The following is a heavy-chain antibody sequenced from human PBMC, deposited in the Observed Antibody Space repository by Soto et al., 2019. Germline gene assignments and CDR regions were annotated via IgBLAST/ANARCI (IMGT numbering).Heavy chain of an antibody. CDR1: GFTFSSYE. CDR2: ISSSGSNI. CDR3: ARGPTTHCTSTRSYLSALVV. J-gene: IGHJ6*01. D-gene: IGHD2-2*01. Sequence: EGSLRLCCAASGFTFSSYEMNWVRQAPGKGLEWVSYISSSGSNIYYADSVKGRFTISRDNAKNSLYLQMNSLRAEDTAVYYCARGPTTHCTSTRSYLSALVVSGQGISFTV. V-gene: IGHV3-48*03.